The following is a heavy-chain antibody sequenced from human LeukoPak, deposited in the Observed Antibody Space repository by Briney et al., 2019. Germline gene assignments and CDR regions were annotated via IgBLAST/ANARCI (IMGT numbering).Heavy chain of an antibody. V-gene: IGHV3-48*01. D-gene: IGHD3-22*01. Sequence: PGGSLRLSCAASGFTFSSYEMNWVRQAPGKGLEWVSYISSSSSTILYADSVKGRFTISRDNAKNSLYLQMNSLKTEDTAVYYCTTEYYDSSGWGQGTLVTVSS. CDR3: TTEYYDSSG. CDR1: GFTFSSYE. J-gene: IGHJ4*02. CDR2: ISSSSSTI.